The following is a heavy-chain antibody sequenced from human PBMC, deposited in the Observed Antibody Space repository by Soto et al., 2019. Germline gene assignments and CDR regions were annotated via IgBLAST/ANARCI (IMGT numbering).Heavy chain of an antibody. V-gene: IGHV4-4*02. Sequence: SETLSLTCAVSSASIDSNWNWVRQPPGKGLEWIGEIHQSGISYKNPSLKSRVTMSVDKSKKQFSLNLSSVTAADTAIYFCARSFGWYAFDLWGQGTLVTVSS. CDR1: SASIDSN. D-gene: IGHD6-19*01. J-gene: IGHJ5*02. CDR3: ARSFGWYAFDL. CDR2: IHQSGIS.